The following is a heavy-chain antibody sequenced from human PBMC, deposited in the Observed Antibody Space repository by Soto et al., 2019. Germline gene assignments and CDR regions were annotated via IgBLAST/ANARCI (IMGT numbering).Heavy chain of an antibody. CDR2: IWYDGSNE. CDR3: ARDVPVFGVVTAFDY. V-gene: IGHV3-33*01. CDR1: GFSFSKYG. Sequence: QVQLVESGGGVVQPGRSLRLSCAASGFSFSKYGMNWVRQAPGKGLEWVAIIWYDGSNEYYSDSVKGRFTISRDNSKNMLYLQMNSLSVEDTAVYYCARDVPVFGVVTAFDYWGQGTQVTVSS. J-gene: IGHJ4*02. D-gene: IGHD3-3*01.